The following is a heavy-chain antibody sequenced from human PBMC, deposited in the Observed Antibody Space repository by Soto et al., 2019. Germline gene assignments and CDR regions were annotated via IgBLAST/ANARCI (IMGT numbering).Heavy chain of an antibody. Sequence: ASVKVSCKASGYTFTNYYMHWVRQAPGQGLEWMGIIKPSGGSTTYAQKFQGRVTVTRDTSTTTAYMELSSLRSEDTAVYYCARVSEAFDIWGEGKMVTVSS. CDR2: IKPSGGST. CDR3: ARVSEAFDI. V-gene: IGHV1-46*01. CDR1: GYTFTNYY. J-gene: IGHJ3*02.